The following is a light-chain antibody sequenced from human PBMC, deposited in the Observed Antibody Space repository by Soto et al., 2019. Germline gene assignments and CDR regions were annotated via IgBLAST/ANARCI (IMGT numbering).Light chain of an antibody. Sequence: EIVLTQSPGTLSLSPGERATLSCRASQSVSSSYLAWYQQKPGQAPRLLIYGASSRATGIPDRVSGSGSGTDFPLTISRLEPEDFAVYYCQQYGSSQYTFGQGTKLEIK. V-gene: IGKV3-20*01. CDR2: GAS. J-gene: IGKJ2*01. CDR3: QQYGSSQYT. CDR1: QSVSSSY.